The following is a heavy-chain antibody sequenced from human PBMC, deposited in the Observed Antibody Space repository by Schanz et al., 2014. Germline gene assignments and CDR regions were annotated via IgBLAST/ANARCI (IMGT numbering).Heavy chain of an antibody. Sequence: QGQLVQSGAEVKKPGASLKVSCKASGYSFSAHYLHWEREAPGQGLDWMGWINPNNGNTNYAQKLQGRVTMTTDTSTSTAYMELRSLRSDDTAVYYCARVQDDILTGSEYYYGMDVWGQGTTVTVSS. CDR1: GYSFSAHY. J-gene: IGHJ6*02. CDR2: INPNNGNT. CDR3: ARVQDDILTGSEYYYGMDV. V-gene: IGHV1-18*04. D-gene: IGHD3-9*01.